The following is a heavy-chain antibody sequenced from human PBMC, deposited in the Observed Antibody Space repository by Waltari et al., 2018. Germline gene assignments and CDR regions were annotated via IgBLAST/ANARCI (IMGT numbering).Heavy chain of an antibody. V-gene: IGHV3-7*01. CDR1: GFTFSSYW. CDR2: IKQEGSEK. J-gene: IGHJ4*02. Sequence: EVQLVESGGGLVQPGGSLRLSCAASGFTFSSYWMSWVRQAPGKGLEWVANIKQEGSEKYYVDSVKGRFTISRDNAKNSLYLQMNSLRAEDTAVYYCAGSMVAPYYFDYWGQGTLVTVSS. D-gene: IGHD5-12*01. CDR3: AGSMVAPYYFDY.